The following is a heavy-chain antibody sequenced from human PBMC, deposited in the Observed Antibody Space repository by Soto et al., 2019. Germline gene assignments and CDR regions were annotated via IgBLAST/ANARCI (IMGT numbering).Heavy chain of an antibody. CDR2: ISGSGGST. D-gene: IGHD4-17*01. CDR3: AKYATYGDYFDS. Sequence: GGSLRLSFSPSGFTFNSYAMSSVLHAPGKGLEWVSAISGSGGSTYYADYVKGRFTISRDNSKNTLYLQMNSLRAEDTAVYDCAKYATYGDYFDSWGKGTPVTVS. V-gene: IGHV3-23*01. J-gene: IGHJ4*02. CDR1: GFTFNSYA.